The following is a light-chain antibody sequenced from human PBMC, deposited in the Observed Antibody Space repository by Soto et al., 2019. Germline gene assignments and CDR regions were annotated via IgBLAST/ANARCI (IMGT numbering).Light chain of an antibody. V-gene: IGKV3-20*01. CDR2: GAS. CDR1: QSVSRY. Sequence: IVLTQSPGTLSLSPGERATLSCRASQSVSRYLTWYQQKPGQGPRVLIYGASSRATGIPDRFSGSGSGTDFTLTINILEPEDFAVYYCQQYGSSPPTFGQGTKVEIK. CDR3: QQYGSSPPT. J-gene: IGKJ1*01.